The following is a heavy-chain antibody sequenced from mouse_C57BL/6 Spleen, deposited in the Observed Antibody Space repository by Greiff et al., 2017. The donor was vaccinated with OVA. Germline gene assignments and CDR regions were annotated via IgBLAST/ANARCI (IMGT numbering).Heavy chain of an antibody. CDR2: IYPGDGDT. CDR1: GYAFSSSW. J-gene: IGHJ2*01. V-gene: IGHV1-82*01. D-gene: IGHD2-10*02. CDR3: ARGSPSIYYFDY. Sequence: VQLVESGPELVKPGASVKISCKASGYAFSSSWMNWVKQRPGKGLEWIGRIYPGDGDTNYNGKFKGKATLTADKSSSTAYMQLSSLTSEDSAVYFCARGSPSIYYFDYWGQGTTLTVSS.